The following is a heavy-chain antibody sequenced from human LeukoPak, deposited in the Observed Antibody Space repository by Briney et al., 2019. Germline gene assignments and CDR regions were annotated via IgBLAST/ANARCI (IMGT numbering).Heavy chain of an antibody. D-gene: IGHD2-2*01. CDR3: VRLPLGYCSSTSCLD. CDR2: ISSSTGNT. Sequence: ASVKVSCKASGYTFNTYGISWVRQAPGQGLEWMGWISSSTGNTKYAQKLQDRVTMTTDTSTSTAYLYLRNLRSDDTAVYYCVRLPLGYCSSTSCLDWGQGTLVTVSS. V-gene: IGHV1-18*01. J-gene: IGHJ4*02. CDR1: GYTFNTYG.